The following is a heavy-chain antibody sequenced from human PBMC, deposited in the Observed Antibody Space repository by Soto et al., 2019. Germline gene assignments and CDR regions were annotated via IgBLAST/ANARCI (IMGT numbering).Heavy chain of an antibody. CDR1: GGSISSYY. Sequence: QVQLQESGPGLVKPSETLSLTCTVSGGSISSYYWSWIRQPPGKGLEWIGYIYHSGSTNYNPSLKRLAAISXDTSKNQFSLKLSSVTAADTAVYYCASTEFGAFDIWGQGTMVTVSS. CDR2: IYHSGST. D-gene: IGHD3-10*01. J-gene: IGHJ3*02. V-gene: IGHV4-59*01. CDR3: ASTEFGAFDI.